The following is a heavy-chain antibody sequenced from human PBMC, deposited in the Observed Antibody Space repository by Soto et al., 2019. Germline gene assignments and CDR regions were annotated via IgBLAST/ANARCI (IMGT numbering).Heavy chain of an antibody. Sequence: QVQLVQSGAEVKKPGSSVKVSCKASGGTFSSYAISWVRQAPGQGLEWMGGIIPIFGTANYAQKFQGRVTITADESTSTAYMELSSRRSEDTAVYYCARVGLGAAQGEGYCSGGSCYSGAFDYWGQGTLVTVSS. CDR2: IIPIFGTA. CDR3: ARVGLGAAQGEGYCSGGSCYSGAFDY. D-gene: IGHD2-15*01. CDR1: GGTFSSYA. J-gene: IGHJ4*02. V-gene: IGHV1-69*01.